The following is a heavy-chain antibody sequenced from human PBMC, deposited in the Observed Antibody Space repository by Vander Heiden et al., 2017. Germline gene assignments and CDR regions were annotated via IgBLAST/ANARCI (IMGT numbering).Heavy chain of an antibody. D-gene: IGHD3-22*01. V-gene: IGHV4-34*01. CDR3: ARYRDYDDSSGYYLGFQH. Sequence: QVQLQQWGAGLLKPSETLSLTCAVYGGSFSGYYWSWIRQPPGKGLEWIGEINHSGSTNYNPSLKRRVTISVDTSKNQFSRKLSSVTAAETAVYYCARYRDYDDSSGYYLGFQHWGQGTLVTVSS. CDR1: GGSFSGYY. CDR2: INHSGST. J-gene: IGHJ1*01.